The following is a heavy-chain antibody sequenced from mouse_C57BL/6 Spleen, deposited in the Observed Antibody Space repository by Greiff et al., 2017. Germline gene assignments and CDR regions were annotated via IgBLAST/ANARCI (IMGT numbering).Heavy chain of an antibody. CDR1: GFTFSDYG. D-gene: IGHD4-1*01. V-gene: IGHV5-17*01. J-gene: IGHJ3*01. CDR2: ISSGSSTI. Sequence: EVMLVESGGGLVKPGGSLKLSCAASGFTFSDYGMHWVRQAPEKGLEWVAYISSGSSTIYYADTVQGRFTISRDNAKNTLFLQMTSLRSEDTAMYYCARDLGFAYWGQGTLVTVSA. CDR3: ARDLGFAY.